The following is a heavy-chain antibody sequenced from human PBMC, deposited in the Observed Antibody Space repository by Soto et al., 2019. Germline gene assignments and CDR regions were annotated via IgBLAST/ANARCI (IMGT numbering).Heavy chain of an antibody. CDR3: AKSGVLSPSTCYFDT. CDR1: GFTFSSYA. J-gene: IGHJ4*02. Sequence: EVQLLESGGGLVQPGGSLRLSCAASGFTFSSYAMSWVRQAPGKGLEWVSAISGSGGSTYYADSVRGRFTISRDNSKNTLYVQMNSLSAEDTAVYYCAKSGVLSPSTCYFDTWRQGTLVTVSS. V-gene: IGHV3-23*01. CDR2: ISGSGGST. D-gene: IGHD3-16*01.